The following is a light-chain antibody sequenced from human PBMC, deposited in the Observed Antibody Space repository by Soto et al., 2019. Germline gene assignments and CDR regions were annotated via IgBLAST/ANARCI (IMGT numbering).Light chain of an antibody. J-gene: IGLJ2*01. V-gene: IGLV2-14*01. Sequence: QSALTQPASVSGSPGQSITISCTGTSSDVGGYNYVSWYQQYPGKAPKLIIFEVSNRPSGVSARFSGSKSGNTASLTLSGLQAEDEADYYCSSYTSSSTRVVFGGGTKLTV. CDR3: SSYTSSSTRVV. CDR1: SSDVGGYNY. CDR2: EVS.